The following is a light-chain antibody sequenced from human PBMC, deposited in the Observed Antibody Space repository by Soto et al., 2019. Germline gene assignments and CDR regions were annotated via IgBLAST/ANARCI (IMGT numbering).Light chain of an antibody. CDR3: QSYDSSLSVV. V-gene: IGLV1-40*01. J-gene: IGLJ2*01. CDR1: SSNIGAGYD. CDR2: INN. Sequence: QSVLRQPPSVSGAPGQRVTISCSGSSSNIGAGYDVHWYQQLPGTAPKLLIYINNNRPSGVPDRFSGSKSGTSASLAITGLQAEDEADYYCQSYDSSLSVVFGGGTKLTVL.